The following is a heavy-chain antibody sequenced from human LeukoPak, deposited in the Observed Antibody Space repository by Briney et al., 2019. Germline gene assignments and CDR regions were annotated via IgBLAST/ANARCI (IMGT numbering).Heavy chain of an antibody. J-gene: IGHJ4*02. CDR3: ASVPGTYATSRFDY. Sequence: ASVKVCCKTSGYTFTDYYMHWLRQAPGQGLEWVGRIDPNTGGTNFAQKFQVRVTMTSDTSISTVYMELTVMRSDAAAVYYCASVPGTYATSRFDYWGQGTLVTVSS. D-gene: IGHD2-2*01. V-gene: IGHV1-2*02. CDR1: GYTFTDYY. CDR2: IDPNTGGT.